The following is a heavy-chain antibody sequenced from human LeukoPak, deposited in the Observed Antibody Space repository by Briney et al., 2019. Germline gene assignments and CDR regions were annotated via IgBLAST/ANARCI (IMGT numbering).Heavy chain of an antibody. D-gene: IGHD2-21*01. CDR3: ASEPGRTSTGGIS. J-gene: IGHJ5*02. CDR2: ISSSGSTI. CDR1: GFTFSSYE. Sequence: PGGSLRLSCAASGFTFSSYEMNWVRQAPGKGLEWVSYISSSGSTIYYADSVKGRFTISRDNAKNSLYLQMNSLRAEDTAVYYCASEPGRTSTGGISWGQGTLVTVSS. V-gene: IGHV3-48*03.